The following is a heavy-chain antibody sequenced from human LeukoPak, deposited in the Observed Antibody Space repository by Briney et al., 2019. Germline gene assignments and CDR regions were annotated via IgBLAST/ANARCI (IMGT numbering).Heavy chain of an antibody. CDR2: ISSSSYI. CDR1: GFTFSSYS. V-gene: IGHV3-21*01. D-gene: IGHD6-19*01. J-gene: IGHJ4*02. Sequence: GGSLRLSCAASGFTFSSYSMNWVRQAPGKGLEWVSSISSSSYIYYADSVKGRFTISRDNAKNSLYLQMNSLRDEDTAVYYRARDTYSSGWSYFDYWGQGTLVTVSS. CDR3: ARDTYSSGWSYFDY.